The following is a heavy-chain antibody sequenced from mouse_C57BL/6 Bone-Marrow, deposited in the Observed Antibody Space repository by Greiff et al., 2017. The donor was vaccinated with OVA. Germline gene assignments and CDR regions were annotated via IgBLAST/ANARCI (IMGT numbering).Heavy chain of an antibody. CDR2: IYPRSGNT. CDR1: GYTFTSYG. V-gene: IGHV1-81*01. D-gene: IGHD1-1*01. CDR3: ARWPLYYFCSSCCAS. J-gene: IGHJ2*01. Sequence: QVQLQQSGAELARPGASVKLSCKASGYTFTSYGISWVKQRTGQGLEWIGEIYPRSGNTYYNEKFKGKATLTADKSSSTAYMELRSLTSEDSAVYFCARWPLYYFCSSCCASWGQGTTLTVSS.